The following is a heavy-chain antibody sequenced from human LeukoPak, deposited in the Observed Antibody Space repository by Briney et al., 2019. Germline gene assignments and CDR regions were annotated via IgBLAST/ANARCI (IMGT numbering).Heavy chain of an antibody. CDR3: AREKGGFDI. Sequence: GGSLRLSCAASGFTFSAYTMQWVRQAPGKGLEYVSAISNNGGSTCYANSVKGRFTISRDNSKNTLYLQMGSLRAEDMAVYYCAREKGGFDIWGQGTMVTVSS. V-gene: IGHV3-64*01. CDR1: GFTFSAYT. CDR2: ISNNGGST. J-gene: IGHJ3*02. D-gene: IGHD2-15*01.